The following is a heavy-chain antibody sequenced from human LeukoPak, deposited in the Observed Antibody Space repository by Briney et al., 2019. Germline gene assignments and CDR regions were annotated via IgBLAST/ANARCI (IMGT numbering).Heavy chain of an antibody. CDR1: VFPFSYYP. V-gene: IGHV3-21*01. J-gene: IGHJ5*02. CDR2: INSIGNHI. D-gene: IGHD1-1*01. CDR3: SRDEVGWNDVHWFDP. Sequence: GGSLRLSCAASVFPFSYYPMNWVRHAPGEGLEWVSSINSIGNHIFYSHSVKPRFTISRHFPKDSLYLHMSSLSAGHTAVYYCSRDEVGWNDVHWFDPWGQGTLVTVSS.